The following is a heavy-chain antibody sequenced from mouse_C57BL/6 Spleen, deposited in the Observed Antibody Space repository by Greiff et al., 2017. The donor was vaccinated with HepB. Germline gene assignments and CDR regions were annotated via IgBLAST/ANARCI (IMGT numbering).Heavy chain of an antibody. Sequence: QVQLQQPGAELVKPGASVKMSCKASGYTFTSYWITWVKQSPGQGLEWIGDIYPGSGSTHYHETFKSTATLTVDTSSSTAYMQLSSLTSEDSAVYYCAQGVYGRRYFDVWGTGTTVTVAS. J-gene: IGHJ1*03. D-gene: IGHD1-1*01. CDR3: AQGVYGRRYFDV. CDR2: IYPGSGST. CDR1: GYTFTSYW. V-gene: IGHV1-55*01.